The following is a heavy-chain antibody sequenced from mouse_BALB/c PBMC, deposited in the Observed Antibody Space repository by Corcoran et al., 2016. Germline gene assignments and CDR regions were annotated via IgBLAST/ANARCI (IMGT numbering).Heavy chain of an antibody. V-gene: IGHV1S29*02. CDR3: ALYYYGSSHWYFDF. Sequence: EVQLQQSGPELVKPGASGKISCKASGYTFTDYNMHWVKQSHGKSLEWIGYIYPYNGGTGYNQKFKSKATLTVDNSSSTAYRELRSLTSDDSAGYYCALYYYGSSHWYFDFWGAGTTVTVSS. CDR1: GYTFTDYN. CDR2: IYPYNGGT. D-gene: IGHD1-1*01. J-gene: IGHJ1*01.